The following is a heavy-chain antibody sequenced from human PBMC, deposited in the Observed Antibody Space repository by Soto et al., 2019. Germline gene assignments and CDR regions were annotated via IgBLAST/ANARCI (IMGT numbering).Heavy chain of an antibody. CDR1: GFTFSSYG. CDR3: ARERYYGSGSYSYYYGIDV. CDR2: IWYDGSNK. J-gene: IGHJ6*02. V-gene: IGHV3-33*01. Sequence: QVQLVESGGGVVQPGRSLRLSCAASGFTFSSYGMHWVRQAPGKGLEWVAVIWYDGSNKYYADSVKGRFTISRDNSKNTLYLQMNSLRAEDTAVYYCARERYYGSGSYSYYYGIDVWGQWTTVTVSS. D-gene: IGHD3-10*01.